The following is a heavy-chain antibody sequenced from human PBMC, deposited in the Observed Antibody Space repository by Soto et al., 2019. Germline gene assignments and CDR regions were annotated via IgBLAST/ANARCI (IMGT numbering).Heavy chain of an antibody. D-gene: IGHD6-19*01. J-gene: IGHJ4*02. CDR3: ARVRQWLVWCYFDY. CDR2: INAGNGNT. V-gene: IGHV1-3*01. CDR1: GYTFTSYA. Sequence: GASVKVSCKASGYTFTSYAMHWVRQAPGQRLEWMGWINAGNGNTKYSQKFQGRVTITRDTSASTAYMELSSLRSEDTAVYYCARVRQWLVWCYFDYWGQGTLVTVSS.